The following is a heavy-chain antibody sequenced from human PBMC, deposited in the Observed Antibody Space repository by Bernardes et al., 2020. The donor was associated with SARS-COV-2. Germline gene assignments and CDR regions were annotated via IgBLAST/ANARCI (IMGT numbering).Heavy chain of an antibody. J-gene: IGHJ6*02. Sequence: VGSLRLSCAASGFTFSSYGMHWVRQAPGKGLEWVAVIWYDGSNKYYADSVKGRFTISRDNSKNTLYLQMNSLRAEDTAVYYCARDYGYYYGMDVWGQGTTVTVSS. CDR3: ARDYGYYYGMDV. V-gene: IGHV3-33*01. CDR2: IWYDGSNK. CDR1: GFTFSSYG. D-gene: IGHD3-10*01.